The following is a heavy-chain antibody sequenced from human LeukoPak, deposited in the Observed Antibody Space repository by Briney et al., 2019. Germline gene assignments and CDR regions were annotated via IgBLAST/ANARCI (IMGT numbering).Heavy chain of an antibody. CDR1: GFTFSGCV. CDR2: ISGSGGST. Sequence: GGSLRLSCAASGFTFSGCVMHWVRQAPGKGLEWVSAISGSGGSTYYADSVKGRFTISRDNSKNTLYLQMNSLRAEDTAVYYCAKDVDGDYGDYWGQGTLVTVSS. CDR3: AKDVDGDYGDY. J-gene: IGHJ4*02. D-gene: IGHD4-17*01. V-gene: IGHV3-23*01.